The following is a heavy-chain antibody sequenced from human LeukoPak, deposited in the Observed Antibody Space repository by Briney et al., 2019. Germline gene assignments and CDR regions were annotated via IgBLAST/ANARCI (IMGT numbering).Heavy chain of an antibody. Sequence: PGGSLRLSCAASGFTFSRYGMHWVRQAPGKGLEWVAVIWYDGSNKYYADSVKGRFTISRDNSKNTLYLQMNSLRAEDTAVYYCARGEGYSYGFDYWGQGTLVTVSS. CDR2: IWYDGSNK. CDR3: ARGEGYSYGFDY. D-gene: IGHD5-18*01. J-gene: IGHJ4*02. CDR1: GFTFSRYG. V-gene: IGHV3-33*01.